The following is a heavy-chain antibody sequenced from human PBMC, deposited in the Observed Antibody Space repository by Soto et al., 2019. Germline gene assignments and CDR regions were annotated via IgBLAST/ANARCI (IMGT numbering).Heavy chain of an antibody. CDR2: IYTSGST. V-gene: IGHV4-4*07. Sequence: SETLSLTCTVSGGSISSYYWSWIRQPAGKGLEWIGRIYTSGSTNYNPSLKSRVTMSVDTSKNQFSLKLSSVTAADTAVYYCARPKSYYGSGSYDYWGQGTLVTVSS. CDR1: GGSISSYY. D-gene: IGHD3-10*01. CDR3: ARPKSYYGSGSYDY. J-gene: IGHJ4*02.